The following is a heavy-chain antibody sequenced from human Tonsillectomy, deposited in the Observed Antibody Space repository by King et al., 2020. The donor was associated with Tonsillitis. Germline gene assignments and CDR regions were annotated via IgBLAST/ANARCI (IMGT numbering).Heavy chain of an antibody. CDR2: ISSSSSHT. J-gene: IGHJ4*02. CDR1: GFTFSDFY. CDR3: ARKNGAYDYDY. V-gene: IGHV3-11*05. D-gene: IGHD5-12*01. Sequence: VQLVESGGGLVKRGGSLRLSCAASGFTFSDFYMTWIRQAPGKGLEWVSYISSSSSHTNYADSVKGRFTFSRDNVKNSLYLQMISLRAEDTAVYYCARKNGAYDYDYGGQGTLVTVSS.